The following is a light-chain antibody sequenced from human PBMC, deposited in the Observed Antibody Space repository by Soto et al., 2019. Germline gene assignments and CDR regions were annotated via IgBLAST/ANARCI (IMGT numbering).Light chain of an antibody. J-gene: IGKJ3*01. CDR2: GTS. CDR1: QSVSSNN. Sequence: EIVLRQSPGTLSLSPGERATLSCRASQSVSSNNLAWYQQRPGQAPRVVIYGTSTRATGIPERFSGSGCGTDFTLTISRLEPEDFAVYYCQQYGRSPYTFGPGTKVDIK. CDR3: QQYGRSPYT. V-gene: IGKV3-20*01.